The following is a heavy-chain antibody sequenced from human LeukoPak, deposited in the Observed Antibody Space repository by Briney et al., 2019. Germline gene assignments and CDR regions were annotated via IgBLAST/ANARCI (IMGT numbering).Heavy chain of an antibody. V-gene: IGHV4-59*08. CDR1: GGSSTSYY. CDR3: ARRASGSYPDYFDY. J-gene: IGHJ4*02. Sequence: SETLSLTCTFSGGSSTSYYWNWIRQPPGKGLEWIGYIHYSGSTNYNPSLKSRATISLDTSKNQVSLKLSSVTAADTAIYYCARRASGSYPDYFDYWGQGIQVSVSS. CDR2: IHYSGST. D-gene: IGHD1-26*01.